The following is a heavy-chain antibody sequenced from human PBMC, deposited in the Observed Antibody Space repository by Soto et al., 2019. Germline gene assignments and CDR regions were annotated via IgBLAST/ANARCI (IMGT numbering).Heavy chain of an antibody. CDR2: IYYSGST. D-gene: IGHD3-16*01. CDR1: GGSISSGGYC. CDR3: ARAHSVFGGVLW. V-gene: IGHV4-31*03. J-gene: IGHJ4*02. Sequence: SETLSLTCTVSGGSISSGGYCWSWIRQHPGKGLEWIGYIYYSGSTYYNPSLKSRVTISVDTSKNQFSLKLSSVTAADTAVYYCARAHSVFGGVLWWGQGTLVTVSS.